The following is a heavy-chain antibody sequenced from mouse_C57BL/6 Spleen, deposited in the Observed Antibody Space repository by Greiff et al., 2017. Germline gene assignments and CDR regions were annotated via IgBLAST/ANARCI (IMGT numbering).Heavy chain of an antibody. Sequence: QVHVKQSGAELAKPGASVKLSCTASGYTFTSYWMHWVKQTPGQGLEWIGYINPSSGYTKYNQKFKDKATLTADKSSSTAYMQLSSLTSDDSAVXYCARPRAITTVGAYYFDYWGQGTTLTVSA. CDR2: INPSSGYT. J-gene: IGHJ2*01. D-gene: IGHD1-1*01. CDR1: GYTFTSYW. V-gene: IGHV1-7*01. CDR3: ARPRAITTVGAYYFDY.